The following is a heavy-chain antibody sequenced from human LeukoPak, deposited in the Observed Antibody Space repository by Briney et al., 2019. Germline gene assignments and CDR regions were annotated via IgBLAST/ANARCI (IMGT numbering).Heavy chain of an antibody. J-gene: IGHJ4*02. CDR2: ISYSGST. D-gene: IGHD6-19*01. Sequence: KPSETLSLTCTVSGGSISSSSYYWGWLRQPPGKGLEYIGSISYSGSTYYSPSLKSRVTISVDTSKNQFSLRLSSVTAADTAVYYCARVHWGTGWPYFDFWGQGTLVTVSS. CDR1: GGSISSSSYY. CDR3: ARVHWGTGWPYFDF. V-gene: IGHV4-39*07.